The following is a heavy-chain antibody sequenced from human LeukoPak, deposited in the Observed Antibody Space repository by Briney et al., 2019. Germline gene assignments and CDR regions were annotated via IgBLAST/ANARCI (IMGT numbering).Heavy chain of an antibody. CDR1: GGSISTSSYC. J-gene: IGHJ4*01. V-gene: IGHV4-39*01. CDR2: ISYSGTT. D-gene: IGHD6-25*01. Sequence: ETSETVSLTCTVSGGSISTSSYCWGWIRQPPGKGLEWIGSISYSGTTYYNPSLKSRVTISVDTSNNQFSLRLTSVTAADTAVYFCARHPSSAWHADYWGHGTLVTVSS. CDR3: ARHPSSAWHADY.